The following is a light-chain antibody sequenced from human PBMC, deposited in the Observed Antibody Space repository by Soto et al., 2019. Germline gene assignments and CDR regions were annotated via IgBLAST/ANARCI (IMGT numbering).Light chain of an antibody. CDR2: GAS. CDR3: QQNDASGLT. V-gene: IGKV3-20*01. J-gene: IGKJ4*01. Sequence: EIVLTQSPDTLSLSPGERATLSCRASQRVSSSFLAWYQQIPGQAPRLLLYGASTRANGIPDRFSGSGSGTDFTLTISRLEPEDFAVYYYQQNDASGLTFGGGNKLEIK. CDR1: QRVSSSF.